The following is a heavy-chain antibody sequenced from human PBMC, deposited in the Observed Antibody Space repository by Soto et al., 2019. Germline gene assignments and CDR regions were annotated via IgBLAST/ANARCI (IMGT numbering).Heavy chain of an antibody. Sequence: EVQLVESGGGLVQPGGSLTLSCAASGFTFSTYWMQWVRQPPGKGLVWVSIINGDGDSTTYADSVKGRFTMSRDNTTNTLYLHMTSLRAEDTALYYCARGLYTSAWLPFDSWGQGTLVTVSS. CDR1: GFTFSTYW. CDR2: INGDGDST. J-gene: IGHJ4*02. D-gene: IGHD6-19*01. CDR3: ARGLYTSAWLPFDS. V-gene: IGHV3-74*01.